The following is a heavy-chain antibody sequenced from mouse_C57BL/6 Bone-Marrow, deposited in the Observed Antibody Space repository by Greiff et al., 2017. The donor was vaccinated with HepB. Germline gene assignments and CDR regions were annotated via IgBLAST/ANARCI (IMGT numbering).Heavy chain of an antibody. CDR1: GYAFSSSW. V-gene: IGHV1-82*01. Sequence: VQLQQSGPELVKPGASVKISCKASGYAFSSSWMNWVKQRPGKGLEWIGRIYPGDGDTNYNGKFKGKATLTADKSSSTAYMQLSSLTSEDSAVYFCARSGYYGSSYWGQGTLVTVSA. J-gene: IGHJ3*01. CDR2: IYPGDGDT. CDR3: ARSGYYGSSY. D-gene: IGHD1-1*01.